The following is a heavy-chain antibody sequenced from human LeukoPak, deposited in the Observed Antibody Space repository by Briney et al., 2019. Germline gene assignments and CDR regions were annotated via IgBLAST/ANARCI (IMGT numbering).Heavy chain of an antibody. CDR2: INSDGSST. Sequence: TGGSLRLSCAASGFTFSDYWIHWVRQAPGRGLLWVSRINSDGSSTNYADSVKGRFTISRDNARNTLYLQMHTLRADDTAVYYCAREAGWLQDYFDYWGQGTLVTVSS. J-gene: IGHJ4*02. V-gene: IGHV3-74*01. CDR1: GFTFSDYW. D-gene: IGHD5-24*01. CDR3: AREAGWLQDYFDY.